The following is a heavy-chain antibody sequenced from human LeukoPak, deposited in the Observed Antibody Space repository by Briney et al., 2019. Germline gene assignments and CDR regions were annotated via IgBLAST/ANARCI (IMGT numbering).Heavy chain of an antibody. V-gene: IGHV4-4*02. CDR3: ARVGSDYDSSGYYYFDY. Sequence: SETLSLTCTVSGGSISSSNWWSWVRQPPGKGLEWIGYIYYSGSTNYNPSLKSRVTISVDTSKNQFSLKLSSVTAADTAVYYCARVGSDYDSSGYYYFDYWGQGTLVTVSS. D-gene: IGHD3-22*01. J-gene: IGHJ4*02. CDR2: IYYSGST. CDR1: GGSISSSNW.